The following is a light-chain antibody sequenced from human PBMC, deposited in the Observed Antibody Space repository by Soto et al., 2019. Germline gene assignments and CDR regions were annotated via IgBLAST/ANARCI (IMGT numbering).Light chain of an antibody. CDR3: SSYTSTNPRV. Sequence: QSALTQPASVSGSPGQSITISCTGTSSDIGGYNYVSWYQQYPGKAPRLIISDVSDRPSGVFNRFSGSKSGNTASLTISGLQAEDEADYYCSSYTSTNPRVFGGGTKLTVL. CDR2: DVS. V-gene: IGLV2-14*01. J-gene: IGLJ3*02. CDR1: SSDIGGYNY.